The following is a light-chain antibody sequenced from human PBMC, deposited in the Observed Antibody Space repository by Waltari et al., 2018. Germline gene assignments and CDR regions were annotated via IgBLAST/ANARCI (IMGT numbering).Light chain of an antibody. J-gene: IGKJ1*01. V-gene: IGKV1-39*01. CDR2: AAS. Sequence: DIQMTQSPSSLSASIGDRVPITCRASQSVSTYLSWYQQKPGKAPNLLIYAASNLQRGVPSRFSGSGSGTDFTLTISSLQPEDFATYFCQQSYSTPRTFGQGTKVELQ. CDR1: QSVSTY. CDR3: QQSYSTPRT.